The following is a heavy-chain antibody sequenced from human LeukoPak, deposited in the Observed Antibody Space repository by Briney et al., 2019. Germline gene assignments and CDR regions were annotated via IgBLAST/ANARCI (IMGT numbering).Heavy chain of an antibody. D-gene: IGHD6-13*01. CDR2: INPNSGGA. J-gene: IGHJ5*02. Sequence: ASVKVSCKASGYTFTDYYIHWVRQAPGQGLEWMGWINPNSGGANYAQKFQDSVTMTRDTSISTAYTDLSRLRSDDTAVYYCARGIAAARNWFDPWGQGTLVTVSS. CDR1: GYTFTDYY. CDR3: ARGIAAARNWFDP. V-gene: IGHV1-2*02.